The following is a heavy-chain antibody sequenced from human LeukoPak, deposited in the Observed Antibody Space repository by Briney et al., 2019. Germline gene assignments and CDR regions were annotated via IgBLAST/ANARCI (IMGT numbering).Heavy chain of an antibody. D-gene: IGHD4-17*01. CDR3: AKHDYGDYRSFDY. V-gene: IGHV3-74*01. CDR1: RWTFSSYW. CDR2: INSEGTST. Sequence: PGGALRLSRAASRWTFSSYWMHWVRQAPGKGLVWVSRINSEGTSTSYADSVKGRFTISRDNAENTLYLQMNSLRAEDTALYYCAKHDYGDYRSFDYWGQGTLVTVSS. J-gene: IGHJ4*02.